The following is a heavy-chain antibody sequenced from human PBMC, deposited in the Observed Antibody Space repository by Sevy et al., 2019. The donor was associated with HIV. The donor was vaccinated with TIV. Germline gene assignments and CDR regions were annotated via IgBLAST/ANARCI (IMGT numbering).Heavy chain of an antibody. CDR2: ISSSSSYI. J-gene: IGHJ3*02. Sequence: GGSLRLSCAASGFTFSSYSMNWVRQAPGKGLEWVSSISSSSSYIYYADSVKGRFTISRDNAKNSLYLQMNSLRAEDTAVYYGARGLGYCSGGSCYDKGAFDIWGQGTMVTVSS. CDR1: GFTFSSYS. D-gene: IGHD2-15*01. CDR3: ARGLGYCSGGSCYDKGAFDI. V-gene: IGHV3-21*01.